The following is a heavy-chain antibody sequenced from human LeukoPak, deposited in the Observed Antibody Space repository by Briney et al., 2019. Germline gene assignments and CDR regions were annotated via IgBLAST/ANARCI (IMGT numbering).Heavy chain of an antibody. CDR1: GFTFSDYY. CDR3: ARDAGDYSNNPRYYYYYYMDV. Sequence: GGSLRLSCAASGFTFSDYYMSWIRQAPGKGLEWVSYISSSGSTIYYADSVKGRFTISRDNAKNSLYLQMNSLRAEDTAVYYCARDAGDYSNNPRYYYYYYMDVWGKGTTVTVSS. J-gene: IGHJ6*03. D-gene: IGHD4-11*01. CDR2: ISSSGSTI. V-gene: IGHV3-11*01.